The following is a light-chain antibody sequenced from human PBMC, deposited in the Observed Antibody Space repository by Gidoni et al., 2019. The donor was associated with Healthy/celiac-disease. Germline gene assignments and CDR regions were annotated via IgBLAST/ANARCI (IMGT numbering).Light chain of an antibody. CDR3: QQGYSTPYT. V-gene: IGKV1-39*01. CDR2: AAS. CDR1: QSIRSY. Sequence: IQMNPSPSSLSASVGDRVTITCRASQSIRSYLNWYQQKPGKAPKLLIYAASSLQSGVPSRFSGSGSGTDFTLTISSLQPEDFATYYCQQGYSTPYTFGQGTKLEIK. J-gene: IGKJ2*01.